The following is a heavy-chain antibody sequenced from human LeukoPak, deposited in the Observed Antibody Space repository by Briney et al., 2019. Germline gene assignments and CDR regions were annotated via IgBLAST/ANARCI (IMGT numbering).Heavy chain of an antibody. CDR1: GSSFTSYW. J-gene: IGHJ4*02. CDR3: ARHLLKPSWSCYLDF. D-gene: IGHD3-3*01. CDR2: IYPGDSDI. V-gene: IGHV5-51*01. Sequence: GESLKISCWDSGSSFTSYWIGWVRQMPGKGLEWMGIIYPGDSDIRYSPSFQGQVTISADKSISTAYLQWSSLRASDTAIYYCARHLLKPSWSCYLDFWGQGTLVTVSS.